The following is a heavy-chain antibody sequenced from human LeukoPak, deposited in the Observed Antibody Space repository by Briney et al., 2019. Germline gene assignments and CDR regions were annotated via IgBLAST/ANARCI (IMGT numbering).Heavy chain of an antibody. J-gene: IGHJ3*02. V-gene: IGHV1-69*13. CDR3: ARITMVRGVIGAFDI. Sequence: ASVKVSCKASGGTFSSYAISWVRQAPGQGLEWMGGIIPIFGTANYAQKFQGRVTITADESTSTAYMELSSLGSEDTAVYYCARITMVRGVIGAFDIWGQGTMVTVSS. D-gene: IGHD3-10*01. CDR1: GGTFSSYA. CDR2: IIPIFGTA.